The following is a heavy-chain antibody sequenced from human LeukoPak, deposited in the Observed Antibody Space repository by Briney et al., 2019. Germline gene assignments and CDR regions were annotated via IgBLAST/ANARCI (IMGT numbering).Heavy chain of an antibody. CDR1: GFTFSDYY. V-gene: IGHV3-11*04. D-gene: IGHD3-3*01. CDR2: ISSSGSTI. J-gene: IGHJ4*02. CDR3: ARYYDFWSGYTYYFDY. Sequence: GGSLRLSCAASGFTFSDYYMSWIRQAPGKGLEWVSYISSSGSTIYYADSVKGRFTISRDNAKNSLYLQMNSLRAEDTAVYYCARYYDFWSGYTYYFDYWGQGTLVTVSS.